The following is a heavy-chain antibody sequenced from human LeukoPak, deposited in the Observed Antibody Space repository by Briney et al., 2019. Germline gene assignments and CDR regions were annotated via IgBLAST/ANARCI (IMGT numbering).Heavy chain of an antibody. V-gene: IGHV1-24*01. CDR3: ATNHVTYYDFWSGDY. CDR1: GYTLTELS. J-gene: IGHJ4*02. D-gene: IGHD3-3*01. Sequence: ASVKVSCKVSGYTLTELSMHWVRQAPGKGLEWMGGFDPEDGETIYAQKFQGRVTMTEDTSTDTAYMELSSLSSEDTAVYYCATNHVTYYDFWSGDYWGQGTLVTVSS. CDR2: FDPEDGET.